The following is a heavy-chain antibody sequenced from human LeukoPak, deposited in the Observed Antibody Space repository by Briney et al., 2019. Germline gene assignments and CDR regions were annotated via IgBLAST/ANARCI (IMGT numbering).Heavy chain of an antibody. CDR1: GFSVSSNY. V-gene: IGHV3-53*01. J-gene: IGHJ4*02. CDR3: ARDVGVGAVGY. Sequence: GGSLRLSCEASGFSVSSNYMSWVRQAPGKGLEWVSVIYSGGSTYYADSVKGRFTISRDNSKNTLHLQMDSLRAEDTAVYYCARDVGVGAVGYWGQGTLVTVSS. CDR2: IYSGGST. D-gene: IGHD3-10*01.